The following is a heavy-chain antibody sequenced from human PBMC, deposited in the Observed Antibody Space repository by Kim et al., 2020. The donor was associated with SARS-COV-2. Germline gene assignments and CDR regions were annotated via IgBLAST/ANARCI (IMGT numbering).Heavy chain of an antibody. V-gene: IGHV1-3*01. Sequence: ASVKVSCKASGYTFTSYAMHWVRQAPGQRLEWMGWINAGNGNTKYSQKFQGRVTITRDTSASTAYMELSSLRSEDTAVYYCARNLRGYPYDFDYWGQGTLVTVSS. D-gene: IGHD4-17*01. CDR1: GYTFTSYA. CDR2: INAGNGNT. CDR3: ARNLRGYPYDFDY. J-gene: IGHJ4*02.